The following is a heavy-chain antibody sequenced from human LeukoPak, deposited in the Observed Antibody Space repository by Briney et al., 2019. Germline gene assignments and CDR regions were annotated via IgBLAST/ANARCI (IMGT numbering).Heavy chain of an antibody. CDR1: GFTFSSYG. J-gene: IGHJ4*02. D-gene: IGHD3-10*01. V-gene: IGHV3-23*01. CDR2: ISGSGGST. Sequence: GGSPRLSCAASGFTFSSYGMSWVRQAPGKGLEWVSAISGSGGSTYYADSVKGRFTISRDNSKNTLYLQMNSLRAEDTAVYYCARDGGSILWFGELLYYWGQGTLVTVSS. CDR3: ARDGGSILWFGELLYY.